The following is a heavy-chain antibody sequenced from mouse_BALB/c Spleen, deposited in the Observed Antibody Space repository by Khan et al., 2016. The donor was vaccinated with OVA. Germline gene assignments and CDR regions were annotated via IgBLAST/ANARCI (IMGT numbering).Heavy chain of an antibody. CDR2: ISSGSNTI. J-gene: IGHJ4*01. V-gene: IGHV5-17*02. D-gene: IGHD2-3*01. Sequence: EVELVESGGGLVQPGGSRKLSCAASGFTLSSFGMHWVRQAPEKGLEWVAYISSGSNTINYADTVKGRFTISRDNSQNNLFLQMTSLRSEDTAMSYGTRKWIYVGYYGGAMDYWGQGTSVTVSS. CDR3: TRKWIYVGYYGGAMDY. CDR1: GFTLSSFG.